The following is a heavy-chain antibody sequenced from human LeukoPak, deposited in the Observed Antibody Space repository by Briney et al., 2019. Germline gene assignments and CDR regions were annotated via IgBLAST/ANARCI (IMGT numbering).Heavy chain of an antibody. CDR1: GYSFTAYY. CDR2: ISAYNGNT. Sequence: ASVKVSCKASGYSFTAYYIHWVRQAPGQGLEWMGWISAYNGNTNYAQKLQGRVTMTTDTSTRTAYMELRSLRSDDTAVYYCARYRGDPILLWFGESPFDYWGQGTLVTVSS. J-gene: IGHJ4*02. CDR3: ARYRGDPILLWFGESPFDY. D-gene: IGHD3-10*01. V-gene: IGHV1-18*04.